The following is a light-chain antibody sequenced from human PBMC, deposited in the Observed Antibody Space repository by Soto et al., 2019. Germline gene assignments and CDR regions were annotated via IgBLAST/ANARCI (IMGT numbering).Light chain of an antibody. CDR2: LSS. J-gene: IGKJ2*01. V-gene: IGKV2-28*01. CDR1: QSLLHSNGYNY. CDR3: AQLLQTPS. Sequence: DIVMTQSPLSLPVILGESASISCRSSQSLLHSNGYNYLNWYLQKPGQSPQLLIYLSSNRASGVPDRFSGSGSGTDFTLVISTVEADDVGVYYCAQLLQTPSFGQGTKLEIK.